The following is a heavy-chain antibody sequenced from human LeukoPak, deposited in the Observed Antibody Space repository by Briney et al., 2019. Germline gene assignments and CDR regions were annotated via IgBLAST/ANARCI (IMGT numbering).Heavy chain of an antibody. D-gene: IGHD1-26*01. CDR1: GFTFRNHA. V-gene: IGHV3-23*01. Sequence: GGSPRLSCAASGFTFRNHAMNWVRQAPGKGPEWVSVISGSGETTYYADSVKGRFTISRDNSQNTLYLQMSSLRGEDTALYYCAKDRGMVGASVRAFDYWGQGTLVTVSS. CDR2: ISGSGETT. CDR3: AKDRGMVGASVRAFDY. J-gene: IGHJ4*02.